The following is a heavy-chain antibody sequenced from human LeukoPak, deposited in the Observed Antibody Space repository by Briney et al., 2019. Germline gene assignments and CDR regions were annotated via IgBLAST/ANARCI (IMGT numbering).Heavy chain of an antibody. CDR1: NGSFSGYY. D-gene: IGHD3-10*01. V-gene: IGHV4-34*01. CDR2: INNSGVT. J-gene: IGHJ5*02. CDR3: ARGGTTYYYGSGTSP. Sequence: PSETLSLTCAVHNGSFSGYYWTWIRQAPGQGLEWNGEINNSGVTYYNPSLETRVTISRDTSKTQFSLQLKSVSAADTAVYYCARGGTTYYYGSGTSPWGQGTLVIVSS.